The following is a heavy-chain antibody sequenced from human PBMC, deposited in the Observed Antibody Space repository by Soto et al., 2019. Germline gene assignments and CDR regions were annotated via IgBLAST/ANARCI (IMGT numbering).Heavy chain of an antibody. CDR3: AREDRAMLTGPPPPPGPFDY. D-gene: IGHD5-18*01. CDR1: GGTFSSYA. CDR2: IIPIFGTA. Sequence: QVQLVQSGAEVKKPGSSVKVSCKASGGTFSSYAISWVRQAPGQGLEWMGGIIPIFGTANYAQKFQGRVTITADESTSTAYMELSSLRSEDTAVYYFAREDRAMLTGPPPPPGPFDYWGQGTLVTVSS. J-gene: IGHJ4*02. V-gene: IGHV1-69*01.